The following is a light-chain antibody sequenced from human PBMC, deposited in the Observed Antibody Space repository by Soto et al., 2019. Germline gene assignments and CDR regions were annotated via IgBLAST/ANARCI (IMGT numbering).Light chain of an antibody. CDR1: QSVSSF. CDR2: DAS. Sequence: EIVLTQSPATLSLSPGERATLSCRASQSVSSFLAWYQQRPGQARRLLIYDASNRAPGIPPRFSGSGSGTDFTLTISSLEPEDFAVYYCQQRSSWPLTFGGGTKVEIK. J-gene: IGKJ4*01. V-gene: IGKV3-11*01. CDR3: QQRSSWPLT.